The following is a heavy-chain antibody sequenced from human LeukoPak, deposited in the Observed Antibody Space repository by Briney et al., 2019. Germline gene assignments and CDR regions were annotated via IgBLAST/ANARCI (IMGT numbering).Heavy chain of an antibody. V-gene: IGHV4-59*01. J-gene: IGHJ3*02. D-gene: IGHD3-22*01. CDR1: GGSISSYY. CDR3: ASSITMIVVDDGAFDI. CDR2: IYYSGST. Sequence: SETLSLTCTVSGGSISSYYWSWIRQPPGKGLEWIGYIYYSGSTNYNPSLKSRVTISVDTSKNQFSLKLSSVTAADTAVYYCASSITMIVVDDGAFDIWGQGTMVTVSS.